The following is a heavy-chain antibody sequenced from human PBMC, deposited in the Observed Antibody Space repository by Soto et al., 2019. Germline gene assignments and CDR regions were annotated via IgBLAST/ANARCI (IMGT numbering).Heavy chain of an antibody. CDR3: ARGGHDSSADALDF. CDR2: ISAYNGNT. Sequence: QVQLVQSGAEVKKPGASVKVSCKASSYTFTSFGIIWVRQAPGQGLEWMGWISAYNGNTNYAQRVQGRVPMSTDTSTSTAYMELRSLRSDDTAVYYCARGGHDSSADALDFWGQGTMVTVSS. D-gene: IGHD3-22*01. CDR1: SYTFTSFG. J-gene: IGHJ3*01. V-gene: IGHV1-18*01.